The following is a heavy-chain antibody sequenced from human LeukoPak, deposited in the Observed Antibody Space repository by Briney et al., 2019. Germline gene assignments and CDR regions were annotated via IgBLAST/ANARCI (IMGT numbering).Heavy chain of an antibody. CDR1: GGSISSRSYY. J-gene: IGHJ4*02. CDR2: IDYSGST. D-gene: IGHD4-11*01. CDR3: ARENYSNQAFDY. V-gene: IGHV4-39*02. Sequence: SETLSLTCTVSGGSISSRSYYWGWIRQPPGRGLEWVGNIDYSGSTYYNPSLTSRVTISVDTSKNQFSLKLSSVTAADTAVYYCARENYSNQAFDYWGQGTLVTVSS.